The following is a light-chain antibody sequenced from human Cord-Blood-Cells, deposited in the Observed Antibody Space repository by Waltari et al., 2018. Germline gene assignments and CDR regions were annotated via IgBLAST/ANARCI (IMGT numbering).Light chain of an antibody. CDR1: KLGDKY. CDR3: QAWDSSTVV. J-gene: IGLJ2*01. Sequence: SYELTQPPSVSVSPGQTASITCSGDKLGDKYACWYQQKPSQSPMLVIYQDSQRPSGTPERFSGSNSGNTSTLTIRRTQAMDEAVDSCQAWDSSTVVFGGGTKLTVL. CDR2: QDS. V-gene: IGLV3-1*01.